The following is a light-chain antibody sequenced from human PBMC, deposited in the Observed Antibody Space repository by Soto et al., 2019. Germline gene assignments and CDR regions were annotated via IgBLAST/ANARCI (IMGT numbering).Light chain of an antibody. V-gene: IGLV1-47*02. Sequence: QPVLTQPPSVSGTPGQRVTISCSGSSSNLGSNYVFWYQQLPGAAPKLLMYNNNQRPSGVPDRFSGSKSGTSASLAISGLRSEDEADYYCAAWDDSLSGVVFGGGTKLTVL. CDR1: SSNLGSNY. J-gene: IGLJ2*01. CDR2: NNN. CDR3: AAWDDSLSGVV.